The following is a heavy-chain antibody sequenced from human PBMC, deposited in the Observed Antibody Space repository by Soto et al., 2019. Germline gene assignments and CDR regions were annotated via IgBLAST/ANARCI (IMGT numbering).Heavy chain of an antibody. CDR2: IYPGDSDT. Sequence: PGESLKISCKGSGYSFTSYWIGWVRQMPGKGLEWMGIIYPGDSDTRYSPSFQGQVTISADKSISTAYLQWSSLKASDTAMYYCARPRPYCSSTSCYTYYYYYGMDVWGQGTTATVSS. V-gene: IGHV5-51*01. CDR3: ARPRPYCSSTSCYTYYYYYGMDV. CDR1: GYSFTSYW. D-gene: IGHD2-2*02. J-gene: IGHJ6*02.